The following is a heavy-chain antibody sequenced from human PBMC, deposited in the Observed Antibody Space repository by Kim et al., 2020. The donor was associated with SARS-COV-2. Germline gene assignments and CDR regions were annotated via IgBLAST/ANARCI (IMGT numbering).Heavy chain of an antibody. D-gene: IGHD2-2*01. CDR3: AVAVVAPADPNFDY. CDR1: GNIFTGHY. V-gene: IGHV1-2*06. Sequence: ASVKVSCKASGNIFTGHYIHWVRQAPGQGLEWMGRVSPNGGDTDYAQKFQGRVTMTRDTSLSTAYMELSGLTPDDTAIYYYAVAVVAPADPNFDYWGQGT. J-gene: IGHJ4*02. CDR2: VSPNGGDT.